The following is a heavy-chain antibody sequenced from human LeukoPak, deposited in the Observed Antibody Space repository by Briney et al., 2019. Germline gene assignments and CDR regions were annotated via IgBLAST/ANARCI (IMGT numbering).Heavy chain of an antibody. J-gene: IGHJ5*02. CDR1: GGSISSYY. CDR3: ARAAGSGSYYKIYGWLDP. D-gene: IGHD3-10*01. V-gene: IGHV4-59*01. CDR2: IYYSGST. Sequence: SETLSLTCTVSGGSISSYYWSWIRQPPGKGLEWIGYIYYSGSTNYNPSLKSRVTISVDTSKNQFSLKLSSVTAADTAVYYCARAAGSGSYYKIYGWLDPWGQGTLVTVSS.